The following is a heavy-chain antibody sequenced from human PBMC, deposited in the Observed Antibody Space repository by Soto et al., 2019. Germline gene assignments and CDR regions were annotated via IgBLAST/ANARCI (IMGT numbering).Heavy chain of an antibody. CDR1: GFTFDDYA. D-gene: IGHD1-26*01. CDR3: TRDQNIAKNHDAFDI. CDR2: ITGSGGYI. Sequence: GGSLRLSCVASGFTFDDYAMHWVRQAPGKGLEWISSITGSGGYIYDADSLKGRFTTSRDNAKNSLYLQMNSLRAEDTAVYYCTRDQNIAKNHDAFDIWGQGTMVTVSS. J-gene: IGHJ3*02. V-gene: IGHV3-21*01.